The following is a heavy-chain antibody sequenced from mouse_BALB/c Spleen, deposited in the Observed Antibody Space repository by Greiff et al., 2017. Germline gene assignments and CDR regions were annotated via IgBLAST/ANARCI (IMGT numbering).Heavy chain of an antibody. CDR3: ARDYRYDDPPFDY. CDR1: GYSFTSDYA. D-gene: IGHD2-14*01. J-gene: IGHJ2*01. V-gene: IGHV3-2*02. Sequence: DVKLQESGPGLVKPSQSLSLTCTVTGYSFTSDYAWYWIRQCPGNKLEWRGYISYSGSTSYNPSLKSRISITRDTSKNQFFLQLNSVTTEDTATYYCARDYRYDDPPFDYWGQGTTLTVSS. CDR2: ISYSGST.